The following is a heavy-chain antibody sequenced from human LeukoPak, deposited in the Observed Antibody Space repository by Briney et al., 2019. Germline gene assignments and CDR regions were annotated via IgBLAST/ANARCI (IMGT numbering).Heavy chain of an antibody. CDR1: GGSISSYY. Sequence: SETLSLTCTVSGGSISSYYWSWIRQPPGKGLEWIGYIYYSGSTYYNPSLKSRVTISVDTSKNQFSLKLSSVTAADTAVYYCASGIYYYDSNHPFDYWGQGTLVTVSS. V-gene: IGHV4-59*06. CDR3: ASGIYYYDSNHPFDY. CDR2: IYYSGST. J-gene: IGHJ4*02. D-gene: IGHD3-22*01.